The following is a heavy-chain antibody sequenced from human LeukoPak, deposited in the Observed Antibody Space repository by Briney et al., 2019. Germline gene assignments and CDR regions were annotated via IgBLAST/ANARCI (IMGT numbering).Heavy chain of an antibody. V-gene: IGHV3-53*01. J-gene: IGHJ4*02. CDR3: AKKTGGVIDY. CDR1: GFTVSSNS. CDR2: IYSDNT. D-gene: IGHD3-16*01. Sequence: GGSLRLSCTVSGFTVSSNSMSWVRQAPGKGLEWVSFIYSDNTHYSDSVKGRFTISRDNSKNTLYLQMNSLRAEDTAVYYCAKKTGGVIDYWGQGTLVTVSS.